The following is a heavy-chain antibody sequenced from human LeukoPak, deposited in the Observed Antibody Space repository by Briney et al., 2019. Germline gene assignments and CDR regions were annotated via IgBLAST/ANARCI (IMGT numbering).Heavy chain of an antibody. J-gene: IGHJ1*01. CDR1: GGSISSSSYY. CDR2: IYYSGST. D-gene: IGHD3-10*01. V-gene: IGHV4-39*02. Sequence: TSETLSLTCTVSGGSISSSSYYWGWIRQPPGKGLEWIGSIYYSGSTYYNPSLKSRVTISVDTSKNQFSLKLSSVTAADTAVYYCARDVRFGELFYFQHWGQGTLVTVSS. CDR3: ARDVRFGELFYFQH.